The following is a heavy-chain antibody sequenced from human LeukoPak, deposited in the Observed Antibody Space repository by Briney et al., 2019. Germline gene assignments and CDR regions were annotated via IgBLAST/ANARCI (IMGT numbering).Heavy chain of an antibody. D-gene: IGHD4-23*01. CDR3: AREYGGNAIFDY. V-gene: IGHV3-21*01. Sequence: PGGSLRLSCAASGLTFSTYSMNWVRQAPGKGLEWVSSISSDSNYIYYADSLKGRFTISRDNAKSSLYLQMISLRAEDTAVYYCAREYGGNAIFDYWGQGTLVTVSS. J-gene: IGHJ4*02. CDR1: GLTFSTYS. CDR2: ISSDSNYI.